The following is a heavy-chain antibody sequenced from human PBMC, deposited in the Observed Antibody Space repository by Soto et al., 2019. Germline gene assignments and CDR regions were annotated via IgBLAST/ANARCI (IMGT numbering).Heavy chain of an antibody. CDR1: GGSISSGDYY. V-gene: IGHV4-30-4*01. D-gene: IGHD3-10*01. CDR3: ARTQNYYGSGSYWLILDY. Sequence: SETLSLTCTVSGGSISSGDYYWSWIRQPPGKGLEWIGYIYYSGSTYYNPSLKSRVTMSVDTSKNQFSLKLSFVTAADTAVYYCARTQNYYGSGSYWLILDYWGQGTILTVSS. CDR2: IYYSGST. J-gene: IGHJ4*02.